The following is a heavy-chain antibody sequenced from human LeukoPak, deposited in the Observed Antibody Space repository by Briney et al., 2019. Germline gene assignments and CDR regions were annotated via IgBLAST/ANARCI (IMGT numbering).Heavy chain of an antibody. V-gene: IGHV3-73*01. CDR3: TSPSPYYYDSSGYEYYYYGMDV. CDR2: IRSKANSYAT. CDR1: GFTFSGSA. D-gene: IGHD3-22*01. J-gene: IGHJ6*02. Sequence: GGSLRLSCAASGFTFSGSAMHWVRQASGKGLEWVGRIRSKANSYATAYAASVKGRFTISRDDSKNTAYLQMNSLKTEDTAVYYCTSPSPYYYDSSGYEYYYYGMDVWGQGTTVTVSS.